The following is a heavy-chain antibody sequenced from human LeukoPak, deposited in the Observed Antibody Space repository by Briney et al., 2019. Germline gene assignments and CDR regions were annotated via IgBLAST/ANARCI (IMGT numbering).Heavy chain of an antibody. J-gene: IGHJ3*02. CDR3: AGYSGSYLVLGTFDI. Sequence: ASVKVPCKASGYTFTGYYFHWVRQAPGQGLEWMGWINPNSGGTNYAQKFQGRVTMTRDTSISTAYMELSRLRSDDTAVYYCAGYSGSYLVLGTFDIWGQGTMVTVSS. D-gene: IGHD1-26*01. CDR2: INPNSGGT. V-gene: IGHV1-2*02. CDR1: GYTFTGYY.